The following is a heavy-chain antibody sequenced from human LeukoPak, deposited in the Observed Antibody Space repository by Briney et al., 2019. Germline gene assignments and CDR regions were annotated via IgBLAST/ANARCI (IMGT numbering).Heavy chain of an antibody. CDR1: GFTFSSYS. D-gene: IGHD4-17*01. CDR2: ISSSSSYI. V-gene: IGHV3-21*01. J-gene: IGHJ4*02. Sequence: PGGSLRLSCAASGFTFSSYSMNWVRQAPGKGLEWVSSISSSSSYIYYADSVKGRFTISRDNAKNSLYLQMNSLGAEDTAVYYCARDWPTVTTYDYWGQGTLVTVSS. CDR3: ARDWPTVTTYDY.